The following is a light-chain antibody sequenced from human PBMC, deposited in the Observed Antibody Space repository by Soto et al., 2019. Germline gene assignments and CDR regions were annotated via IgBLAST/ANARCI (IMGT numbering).Light chain of an antibody. CDR3: QQSYSGPPT. CDR1: QSLNDY. Sequence: DIQVTQSPSSLSASVGDRVIITCRASQSLNDYLNWYQQKPGKAPKLLIYAASSLEGGVPSRFSGSGSGTEFTLTINSLQPEDSATYYCQQSYSGPPTFRQGTKVDIK. J-gene: IGKJ1*01. CDR2: AAS. V-gene: IGKV1-39*01.